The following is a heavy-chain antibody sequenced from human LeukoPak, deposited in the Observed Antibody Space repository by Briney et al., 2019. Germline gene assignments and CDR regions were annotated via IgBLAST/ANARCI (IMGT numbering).Heavy chain of an antibody. CDR2: ISSSSSYI. V-gene: IGHV3-21*04. CDR1: GFTFSSYS. CDR3: AKDRKLSSGWYYY. D-gene: IGHD6-19*01. Sequence: GSLRLSCAASGFTFSSYSMNWVRQAPGKGLEWVSSISSSSSYIYYADSVKGRFTISRDNSKNTLYLQVNSLRAEDTAVYYCAKDRKLSSGWYYYWGQGTPVTVSS. J-gene: IGHJ4*02.